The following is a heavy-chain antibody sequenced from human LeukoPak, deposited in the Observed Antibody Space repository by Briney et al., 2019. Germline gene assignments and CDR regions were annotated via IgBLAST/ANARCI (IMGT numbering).Heavy chain of an antibody. D-gene: IGHD2-2*01. CDR3: TTDKLCSSTSCYLFDY. V-gene: IGHV3-15*01. CDR1: GFTFSNAW. J-gene: IGHJ4*02. Sequence: GGSLRLSCAASGFTFSNAWMSWVRQAPGKGLEWVGRIKSRTDGGTTDYAAPVKGRFTISRDDSKNTLYLQMNSLKTEDTAVYCCTTDKLCSSTSCYLFDYWGQGTLVTVSS. CDR2: IKSRTDGGTT.